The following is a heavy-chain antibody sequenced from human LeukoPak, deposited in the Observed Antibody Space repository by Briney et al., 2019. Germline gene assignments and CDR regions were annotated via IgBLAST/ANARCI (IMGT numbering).Heavy chain of an antibody. CDR3: ARDHSPYYDILTGYFISPRVDY. V-gene: IGHV3-21*01. Sequence: PGGSLRLSSAASGFTFSSYSMNWVRQAPGKGLEWVSSISSSSSYIYYADSVKGRFTISRDNAKNSLYLQMNSLRAEDTAVYYCARDHSPYYDILTGYFISPRVDYWGQGTLVTVSS. CDR1: GFTFSSYS. J-gene: IGHJ4*02. CDR2: ISSSSSYI. D-gene: IGHD3-9*01.